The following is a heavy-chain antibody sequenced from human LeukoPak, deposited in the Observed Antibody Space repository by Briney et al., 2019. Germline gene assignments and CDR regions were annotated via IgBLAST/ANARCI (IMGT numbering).Heavy chain of an antibody. V-gene: IGHV3-33*04. CDR1: GFTFSTYG. D-gene: IGHD6-13*01. J-gene: IGHJ3*02. CDR2: IRYDGSNK. Sequence: GGSLRLSCAASGFTFSTYGMHWVRQAPGQGLEWVAFIRYDGSNKYYADSVKGRVTISRDNSTNTPYLEMNSLRAEDTAVYYCAREGNEQQIGAFDIWGQGTMVTVSS. CDR3: AREGNEQQIGAFDI.